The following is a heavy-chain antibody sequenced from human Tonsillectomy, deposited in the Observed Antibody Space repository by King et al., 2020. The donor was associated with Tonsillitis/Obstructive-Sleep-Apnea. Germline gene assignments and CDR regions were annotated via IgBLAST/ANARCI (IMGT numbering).Heavy chain of an antibody. D-gene: IGHD6-13*01. CDR3: AKDLSRRAAGYNDY. Sequence: VQLVESGGGLVQPGGSLSLSCAASGFSFSNYAMSWVRQAPGKGLEWVSAISGSGGSTYYVDSVKGRFTISRDNSKNTLYLQMNSLRAEDTAVYYCAKDLSRRAAGYNDYWGQGTLVTVSS. J-gene: IGHJ4*02. CDR1: GFSFSNYA. V-gene: IGHV3-23*04. CDR2: ISGSGGST.